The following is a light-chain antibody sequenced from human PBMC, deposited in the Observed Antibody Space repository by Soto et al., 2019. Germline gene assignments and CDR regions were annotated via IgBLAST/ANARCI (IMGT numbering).Light chain of an antibody. V-gene: IGKV1-13*02. CDR1: QGIGSA. J-gene: IGKJ4*01. CDR3: QQFNV. CDR2: DAS. Sequence: AIQLTQSPSSLSASVGDRVTITCRASQGIGSALAWYQQKPGKAPKLLIYDASSLESGVPSRFSGSGSGTDFTLTISSLKHEDFATYYCQQFNVFGGGTKVDIK.